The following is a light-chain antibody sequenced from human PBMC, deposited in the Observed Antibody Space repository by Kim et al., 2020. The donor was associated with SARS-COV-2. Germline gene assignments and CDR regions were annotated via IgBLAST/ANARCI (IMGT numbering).Light chain of an antibody. CDR1: SSNIRAGYD. CDR3: QSYDSSLSGWV. CDR2: DNS. V-gene: IGLV1-40*01. Sequence: RVTNSCTGSSSNIRAGYDVHWYQQLPGTAPKLLIYDNSNRPSGVPDRFSGSKSGTSASLAITGLQAEDEADYYCQSYDSSLSGWVFGGGTKLTVL. J-gene: IGLJ3*02.